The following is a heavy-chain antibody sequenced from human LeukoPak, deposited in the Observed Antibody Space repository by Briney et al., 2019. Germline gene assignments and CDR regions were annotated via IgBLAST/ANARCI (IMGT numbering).Heavy chain of an antibody. CDR2: IYTSGST. CDR1: GGSISSYY. V-gene: IGHV4-4*09. J-gene: IGHJ4*02. CDR3: ARGPTFSNTSNRPIDY. D-gene: IGHD2-2*01. Sequence: PSETLSLTCTVSGGSISSYYWSWIRQPPGKGLEWIGYIYTSGSTNYNPSLKSRVTISVDTSKNQFSLKLSSVTAADTAMYYCARGPTFSNTSNRPIDYWGQGTLVTVSS.